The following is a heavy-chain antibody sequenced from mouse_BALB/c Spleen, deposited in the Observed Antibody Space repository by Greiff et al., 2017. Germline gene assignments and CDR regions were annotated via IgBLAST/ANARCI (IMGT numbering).Heavy chain of an antibody. D-gene: IGHD1-1*01. CDR2: IDPANGNT. V-gene: IGHV14-3*02. CDR1: GFNIKDTY. CDR3: AREAYYSSSYGFDY. J-gene: IGHJ2*01. Sequence: VQLQQSGAELVKPGASVKLSCTASGFNIKDTYMHWVKQRPEQGLEWIGRIDPANGNTNYDPKFQGKATITADTSSNTAYLQLSRLTSEDTDVYYCAREAYYSSSYGFDYWGQGTTLTVSS.